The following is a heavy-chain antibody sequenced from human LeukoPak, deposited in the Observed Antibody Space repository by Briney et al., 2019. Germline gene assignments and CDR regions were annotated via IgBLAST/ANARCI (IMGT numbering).Heavy chain of an antibody. CDR2: VYYTGST. CDR1: GGSVSYYY. V-gene: IGHV4-59*08. CDR3: ARHFAYSSSSFCDY. D-gene: IGHD6-6*01. Sequence: KASETLSLTCSVSGGSVSYYYWSWIRQPPGKGLEWIGYVYYTGSTNYNPSLKSRVTMFEDKSKNQFSLRLYSVTVADTAVYYCARHFAYSSSSFCDYWGQGSLVTVSS. J-gene: IGHJ4*02.